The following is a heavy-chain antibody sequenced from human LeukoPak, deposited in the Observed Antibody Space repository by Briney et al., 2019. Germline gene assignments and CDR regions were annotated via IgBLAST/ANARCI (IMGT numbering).Heavy chain of an antibody. D-gene: IGHD2-15*01. CDR2: FDPEDGET. Sequence: VASVKVSCKVSGYTLTELSMHWVRQAPGKGLEWMGGFDPEDGETIYAQKFQGRVTMTEDTSTDTAYMELSSLRSEDTAVYYCARSPYCSGGSCYSLFAFDIWGQGTMVTVSS. V-gene: IGHV1-24*01. CDR1: GYTLTELS. J-gene: IGHJ3*02. CDR3: ARSPYCSGGSCYSLFAFDI.